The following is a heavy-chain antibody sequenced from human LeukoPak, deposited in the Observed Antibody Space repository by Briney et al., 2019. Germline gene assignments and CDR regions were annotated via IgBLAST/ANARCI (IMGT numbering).Heavy chain of an antibody. CDR1: GFTFSTYE. V-gene: IGHV3-48*03. Sequence: TGGSLRLSCAASGFTFSTYEMNWVRQAPGKGLEWVSYISSSGSTIYYADSAKGRFTISRDNAENSLYLQMNSLRAEDTAIYYCVVITWDYWGQGTLVTVSS. D-gene: IGHD3-22*01. J-gene: IGHJ4*02. CDR2: ISSSGSTI. CDR3: VVITWDY.